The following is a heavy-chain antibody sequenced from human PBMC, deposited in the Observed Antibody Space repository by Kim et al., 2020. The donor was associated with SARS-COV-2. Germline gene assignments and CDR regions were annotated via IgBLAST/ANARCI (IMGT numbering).Heavy chain of an antibody. J-gene: IGHJ6*02. CDR1: GGSFSDYN. D-gene: IGHD3-3*01. CDR3: ARGRAGVVPTPVLGLGPYYDYYAVDV. CDR2: INHTGNT. V-gene: IGHV4-34*01. Sequence: ETLSLTCAVYGGSFSDYNWSWIRQPPGQGLEWIGEINHTGNTNVSPSLKSRITISVDPSKSQFSLRLKSMTATDTAVYYCARGRAGVVPTPVLGLGPYYDYYAVDVWGRGTPVAVSS.